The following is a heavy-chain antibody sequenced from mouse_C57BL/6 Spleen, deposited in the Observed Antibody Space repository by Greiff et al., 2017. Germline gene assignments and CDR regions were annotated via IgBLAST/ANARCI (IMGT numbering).Heavy chain of an antibody. V-gene: IGHV1-53*01. D-gene: IGHD1-1*01. Sequence: QVQLQQPGTELVKPGASVKLSCKASGYTFTSYWMHWVKQRPGQGLEWIGNINPSNGGTNYNEKFKSKATLTVDKSSSTAYLQLSSLTSEDSAVYYCARDDYYGSSYVVPYAMDYWGQGTSVTVSS. CDR2: INPSNGGT. CDR1: GYTFTSYW. J-gene: IGHJ4*01. CDR3: ARDDYYGSSYVVPYAMDY.